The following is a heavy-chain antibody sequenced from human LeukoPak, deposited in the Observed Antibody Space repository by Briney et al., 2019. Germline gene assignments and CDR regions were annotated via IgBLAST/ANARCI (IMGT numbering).Heavy chain of an antibody. J-gene: IGHJ4*02. CDR3: AKISKGDDGDDY. D-gene: IGHD4-17*01. CDR1: GFTFSSYR. V-gene: IGHV3-21*04. Sequence: GGSLRLSCAASGFTFSSYRMNWVRQAPGKGLEWVSSISSSSSYIYYADSVMGRFTISRDNAKNSLYLQMNSLRAEDTAVYYCAKISKGDDGDDYWGQGTLVTVSS. CDR2: ISSSSSYI.